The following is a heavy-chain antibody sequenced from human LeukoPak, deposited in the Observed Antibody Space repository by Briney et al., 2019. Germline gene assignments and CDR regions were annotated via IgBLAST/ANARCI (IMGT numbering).Heavy chain of an antibody. D-gene: IGHD3-22*01. CDR2: ISYDGSNK. Sequence: GGSLRLSCAASGFTFSSYGMHWVRQAPGKGLEWVAVISYDGSNKYYADSVKGRFTISRDYSKNTLYLQMNSLRAEDTAVYYCATAYDSSGYSPRGVGYWGQGTLVTVSS. CDR1: GFTFSSYG. CDR3: ATAYDSSGYSPRGVGY. V-gene: IGHV3-30*03. J-gene: IGHJ4*02.